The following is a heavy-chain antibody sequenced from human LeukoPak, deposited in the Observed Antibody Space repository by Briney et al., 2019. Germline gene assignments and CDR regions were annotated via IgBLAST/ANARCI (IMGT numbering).Heavy chain of an antibody. Sequence: SETLSLTCSVSDDSLSANRYYWGWVRQPPGKGLEWIANIHYTGITQYNPSFDSRVTLSADTSKKHFSLKLTSMTAADTAVYYCARGGTLFTFFDSWGQGTLVTVSS. CDR2: IHYTGIT. CDR1: DDSLSANRYY. J-gene: IGHJ4*02. CDR3: ARGGTLFTFFDS. V-gene: IGHV4-39*02.